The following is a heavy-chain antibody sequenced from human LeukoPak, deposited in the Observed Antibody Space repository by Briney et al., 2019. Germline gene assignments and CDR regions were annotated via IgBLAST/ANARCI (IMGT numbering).Heavy chain of an antibody. D-gene: IGHD7-27*01. Sequence: SETLSLTCTVSGGSVSSGSYYWSWIRQPPGKGLEWIGYIYYSVSTNYNPSLKSRVTISVDTSKNQFSLKLSSVTAADTAVYYCAREAGRHLGAFDIWGQGTMVTVSS. V-gene: IGHV4-61*01. J-gene: IGHJ3*02. CDR2: IYYSVST. CDR1: GGSVSSGSYY. CDR3: AREAGRHLGAFDI.